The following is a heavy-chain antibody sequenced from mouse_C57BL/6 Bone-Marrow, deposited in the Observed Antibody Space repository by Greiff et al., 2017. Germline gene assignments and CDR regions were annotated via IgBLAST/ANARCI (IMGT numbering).Heavy chain of an antibody. D-gene: IGHD2-4*01. V-gene: IGHV1-50*01. CDR1: GYTFTSYW. Sequence: QQSCKASGYTFTSYWMQWVKQRPGQGLEWIGEMDPSDSYTNYKQKFKGKATLTVDTSSSTAYMQLSSLTSEDSAVYYCAREGLRQEAYFDYWGQGTTLTVSS. CDR3: AREGLRQEAYFDY. CDR2: MDPSDSYT. J-gene: IGHJ2*01.